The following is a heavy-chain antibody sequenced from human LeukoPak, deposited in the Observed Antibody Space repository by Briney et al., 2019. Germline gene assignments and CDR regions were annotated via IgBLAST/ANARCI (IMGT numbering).Heavy chain of an antibody. J-gene: IGHJ4*02. Sequence: GGSLRLSCAASGFPFSIYAMNWVRQAPGKGPEWVSYISDDSDTIHYADSAKGRFTMSRDNAKNSLFLQMNSLRADDTAVYYCARATRNGYDYWGQGTLVTVSS. CDR2: ISDDSDTI. V-gene: IGHV3-48*04. CDR1: GFPFSIYA. CDR3: ARATRNGYDY. D-gene: IGHD5-24*01.